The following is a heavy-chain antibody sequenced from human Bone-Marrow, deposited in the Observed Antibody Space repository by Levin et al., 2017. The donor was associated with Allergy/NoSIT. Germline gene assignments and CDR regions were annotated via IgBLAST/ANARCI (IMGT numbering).Heavy chain of an antibody. V-gene: IGHV3-11*01. D-gene: IGHD3-9*01. CDR2: ISSSGSTI. CDR1: GFTFSDYY. Sequence: GESLKISCAASGFTFSDYYMSWIRQAPGKGLEWVSYISSSGSTIYYADSVKGRFTISRDNAKNSLYLQMNSLRAEDTAVYYFARDRYDILTGQNPYDDYGMDVWGQGTTVTVSS. CDR3: ARDRYDILTGQNPYDDYGMDV. J-gene: IGHJ6*02.